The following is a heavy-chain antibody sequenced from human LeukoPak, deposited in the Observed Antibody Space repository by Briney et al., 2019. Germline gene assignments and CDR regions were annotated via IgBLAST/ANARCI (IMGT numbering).Heavy chain of an antibody. Sequence: GGSLRLSCAASGFTFSSYGMHWVRQAPGKGLEWVAVISYDGSNKYYADSVKGRFTISRDNSKNTLYLEMNSLRAEDTAVYYCAKDPYSYGPYGIDVWGQGSTVTVSS. J-gene: IGHJ6*02. V-gene: IGHV3-30*18. CDR1: GFTFSSYG. D-gene: IGHD5-18*01. CDR2: ISYDGSNK. CDR3: AKDPYSYGPYGIDV.